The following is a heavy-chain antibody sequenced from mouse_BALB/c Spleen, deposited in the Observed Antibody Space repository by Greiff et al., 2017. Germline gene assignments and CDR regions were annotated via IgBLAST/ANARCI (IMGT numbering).Heavy chain of an antibody. CDR2: IRNKANGYTT. Sequence: EVKVVESGGGLVQPGGSLRLSCATSGFTFTDYYMSWVRQPPGKALEWLGFIRNKANGYTTEYSASVKGRFTISRDNSQSILYLQMNTLRAEDSATYYCARVYYGSSGFAYWGQGTLVTVSA. CDR1: GFTFTDYY. D-gene: IGHD1-1*01. J-gene: IGHJ3*01. CDR3: ARVYYGSSGFAY. V-gene: IGHV7-3*02.